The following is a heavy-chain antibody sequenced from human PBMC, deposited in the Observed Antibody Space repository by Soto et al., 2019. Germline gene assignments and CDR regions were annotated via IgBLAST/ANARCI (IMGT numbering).Heavy chain of an antibody. J-gene: IGHJ4*02. CDR1: GFTFGSYA. Sequence: EVQLLESGGGLVQPGASLRLSCAASGFTFGSYAMSWVRQAPGKGLEWVSAISGSGGSTYYAESVKGRFTISRDNSKNTLYLQMSSLRGEDTAVYYCAKDGKGYRWNDSFDYWGQGTLVTVSS. CDR2: ISGSGGST. CDR3: AKDGKGYRWNDSFDY. D-gene: IGHD1-1*01. V-gene: IGHV3-23*01.